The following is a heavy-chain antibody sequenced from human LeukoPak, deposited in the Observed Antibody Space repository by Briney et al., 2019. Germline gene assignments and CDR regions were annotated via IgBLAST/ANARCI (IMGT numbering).Heavy chain of an antibody. Sequence: GGSLRLSCAASGFTFSSYWMSWVRQAPGKGLEWVANIKQDGSEKYYVDSVKGRFTISRDNAENALYLQMNSLRSEDTAVYYCALSGYDFSYFDYWGQGTLVTVSS. CDR2: IKQDGSEK. CDR1: GFTFSSYW. CDR3: ALSGYDFSYFDY. D-gene: IGHD5-12*01. J-gene: IGHJ4*02. V-gene: IGHV3-7*03.